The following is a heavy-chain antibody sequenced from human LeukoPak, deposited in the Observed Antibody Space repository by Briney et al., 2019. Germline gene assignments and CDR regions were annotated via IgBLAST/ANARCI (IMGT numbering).Heavy chain of an antibody. D-gene: IGHD5/OR15-5a*01. CDR1: GYTFTGYY. J-gene: IGHJ5*02. V-gene: IGHV1-2*02. CDR3: ARAVLPKAPARHVNWFDP. CDR2: INPNSGGT. Sequence: ASVKVSCKASGYTFTGYYMHWVRQAPGQGLEWMGWINPNSGGTNYAQKFQGRVTMTRDTSISTAYMELSRLRSEDTAVYYCARAVLPKAPARHVNWFDPWGQGTLVTVSS.